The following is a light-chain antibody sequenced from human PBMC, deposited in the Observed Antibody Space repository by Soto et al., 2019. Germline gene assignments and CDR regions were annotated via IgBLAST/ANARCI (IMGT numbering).Light chain of an antibody. Sequence: QSVLTQPPSASGSPGQSVTISCAGSNSDIGASNSVSWYQQHPGKAPKLMIYEVSNRPSGVSNRFSGSKSGNTASLTISGLQAEDEADYYCSSYTSSSTVVFGGGTKLTVL. CDR1: NSDIGASNS. J-gene: IGLJ2*01. V-gene: IGLV2-14*01. CDR3: SSYTSSSTVV. CDR2: EVS.